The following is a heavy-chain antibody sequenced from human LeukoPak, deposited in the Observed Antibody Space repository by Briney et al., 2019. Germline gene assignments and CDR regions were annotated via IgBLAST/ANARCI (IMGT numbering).Heavy chain of an antibody. V-gene: IGHV3-53*01. Sequence: GGSLRLSCAASGFTVDSNYLSWVRQAPGKGLEWVSTIYTGGNTYYAASVKGRFTISRDFSKNTVLLHMNSLRAEDTAMYYCARGDDSGYYDYFDYWGQGALVTVSS. CDR2: IYTGGNT. CDR3: ARGDDSGYYDYFDY. J-gene: IGHJ4*02. D-gene: IGHD3-22*01. CDR1: GFTVDSNY.